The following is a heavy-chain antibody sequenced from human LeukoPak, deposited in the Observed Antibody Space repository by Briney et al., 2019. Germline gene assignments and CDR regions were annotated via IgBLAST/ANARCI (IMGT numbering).Heavy chain of an antibody. V-gene: IGHV3-23*01. CDR3: AKGPAAAGEK. Sequence: GGSLRLSCTASGLNFRTYAMSWVRQAPGKGLEWVSSIGTDDTKFYGDSVKGRFTISRDNSKNTLYLQMNSLRAEDTAVYYCAKGPAAAGEKWGQGTLVTVSS. CDR2: IGTDDTK. CDR1: GLNFRTYA. J-gene: IGHJ4*02. D-gene: IGHD6-13*01.